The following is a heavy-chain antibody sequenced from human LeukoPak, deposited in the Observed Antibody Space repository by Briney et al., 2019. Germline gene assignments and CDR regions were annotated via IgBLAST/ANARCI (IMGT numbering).Heavy chain of an antibody. CDR2: IKSDGKT. CDR3: ARAPSEIGGYYPEYFRH. D-gene: IGHD3-22*01. V-gene: IGHV3-74*01. CDR1: GFTFSSYW. Sequence: GGSLRLSCAASGFTFSSYWMHRVRQAPGKGLVWVSRIKSDGKTNYADSVKGRFTISRDNAKNTVSLQMNSLRAEDTGVYYCARAPSEIGGYYPEYFRHWGQGTLVTVSS. J-gene: IGHJ1*01.